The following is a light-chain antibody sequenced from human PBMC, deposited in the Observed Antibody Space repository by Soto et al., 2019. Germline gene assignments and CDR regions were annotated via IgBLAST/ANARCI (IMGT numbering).Light chain of an antibody. CDR2: ANI. CDR1: SSNIGAGYD. J-gene: IGLJ2*01. V-gene: IGLV1-40*01. Sequence: QSVLTQPPSVSGAPGQRVTISCTGSSSNIGAGYDVHWYQQRPGAAPKLLISANINRPSGVPDRFSGSKSGTSASLAITGLQADDEGDYYCSSYISSSTFVVFGGGTKLTVL. CDR3: SSYISSSTFVV.